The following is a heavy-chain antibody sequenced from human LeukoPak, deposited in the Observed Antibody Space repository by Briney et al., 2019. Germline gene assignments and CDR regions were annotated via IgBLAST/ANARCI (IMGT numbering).Heavy chain of an antibody. V-gene: IGHV3-23*01. CDR1: GFPFSSYA. CDR3: AKDGDEEYYYDSSGPGRAFDI. J-gene: IGHJ3*02. CDR2: ISGSGDST. D-gene: IGHD3-22*01. Sequence: GGSLRLSCAASGFPFSSYAMSWVRQAPGKGLEWVSAISGSGDSTYYADSVKGRFTVPRDNAKNSLSLQMNSLRAEDTAVYYCAKDGDEEYYYDSSGPGRAFDIWGQGTMVTVSS.